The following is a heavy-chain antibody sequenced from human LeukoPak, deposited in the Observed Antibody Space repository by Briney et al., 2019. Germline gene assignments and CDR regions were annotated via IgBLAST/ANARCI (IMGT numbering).Heavy chain of an antibody. Sequence: PSETLSLTCTVSGGSISSYYWSWIRQPPGKGLEWIGYIYYSGSTNYNPSLKSRVTISVDTSKNQFSLNLRSVTAADTAVYYCARVYSSSPNWFDPWGQGILVTVSS. V-gene: IGHV4-59*01. CDR1: GGSISSYY. J-gene: IGHJ5*02. CDR3: ARVYSSSPNWFDP. D-gene: IGHD6-13*01. CDR2: IYYSGST.